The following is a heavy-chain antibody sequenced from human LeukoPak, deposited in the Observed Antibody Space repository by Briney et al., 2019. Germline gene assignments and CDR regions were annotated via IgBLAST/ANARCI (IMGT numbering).Heavy chain of an antibody. V-gene: IGHV4-39*01. CDR2: IYYSGST. J-gene: IGHJ5*02. D-gene: IGHD6-13*01. CDR3: ARRMRRSSWYRGEWFDP. Sequence: SETLSLTCTVSGGSISSSSYYWGWIRQPPGKGLEWIGSIYYSGSTYYNPSLKSRVTISVDTSKNQFSLKLSSVTAADTAVYYCARRMRRSSWYRGEWFDPWGQGTLVTVSS. CDR1: GGSISSSSYY.